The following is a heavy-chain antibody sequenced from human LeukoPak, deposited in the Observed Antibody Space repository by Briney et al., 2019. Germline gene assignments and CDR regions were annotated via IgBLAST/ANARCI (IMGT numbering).Heavy chain of an antibody. Sequence: GGSLRLSCVASGFTFSSHAMSWVRQAPGKGLEWVSTISGSGDSTFYADSVKGRFTISRDNAKSTLYLQMNSLRAEDTAVYYCARGTAVWYFDYWGQGTLVTVSS. V-gene: IGHV3-23*01. D-gene: IGHD1-1*01. J-gene: IGHJ4*02. CDR1: GFTFSSHA. CDR3: ARGTAVWYFDY. CDR2: ISGSGDST.